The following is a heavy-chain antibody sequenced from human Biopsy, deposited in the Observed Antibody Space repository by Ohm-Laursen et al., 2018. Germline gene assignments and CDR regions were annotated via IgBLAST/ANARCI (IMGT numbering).Heavy chain of an antibody. V-gene: IGHV4-38-2*01. Sequence: GTLSLTSAVSGYSVTNDYYWGWIRQPPGKGLEWIGNIYYDGITYYNPSLKSRVAMSVDTSKNQFSLRLTSVTAADTAVYYCARVAGGYAYYYGMDVWGQGTTVIVSS. J-gene: IGHJ6*02. CDR1: GYSVTNDYY. CDR3: ARVAGGYAYYYGMDV. D-gene: IGHD5-12*01. CDR2: IYYDGIT.